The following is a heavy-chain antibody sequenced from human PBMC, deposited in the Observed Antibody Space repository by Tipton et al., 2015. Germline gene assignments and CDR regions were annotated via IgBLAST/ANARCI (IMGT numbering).Heavy chain of an antibody. CDR1: GGSFSGYY. J-gene: IGHJ2*01. CDR3: ARDAGRYYDSSGLSWYFDL. Sequence: TLSLTCAVYGGSFSGYYWSWIRQPPGEGLEWIGEINESGSTNYNSSLKNRVTVSVDTSLNHLSLYLTSVTAADAAVYYCARDAGRYYDSSGLSWYFDLWGRGTLVTVSS. V-gene: IGHV4-34*01. D-gene: IGHD3-22*01. CDR2: INESGST.